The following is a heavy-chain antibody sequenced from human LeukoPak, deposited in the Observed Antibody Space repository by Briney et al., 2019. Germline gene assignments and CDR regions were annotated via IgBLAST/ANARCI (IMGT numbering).Heavy chain of an antibody. Sequence: SETLSLTCTVSGGSISSYYWSWIRQPPGKGLEWIGEINHSGSTNYNPSLKSRVTISVDTSKNQFSLRLSSVTAADTAVYYCARVPHDSSGYNYWGQGTLVTVSS. CDR1: GGSISSYY. J-gene: IGHJ4*02. CDR3: ARVPHDSSGYNY. CDR2: INHSGST. D-gene: IGHD3-22*01. V-gene: IGHV4-34*01.